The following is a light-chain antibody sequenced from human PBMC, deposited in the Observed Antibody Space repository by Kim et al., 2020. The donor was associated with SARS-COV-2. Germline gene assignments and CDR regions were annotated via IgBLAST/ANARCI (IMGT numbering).Light chain of an antibody. Sequence: DIVMAQSPDSLAVSLGERATINCKSSQSVLYSANNKNYLAWYQQRPGQPPKLLIYWASTRESGVPDRFSGSGSGTDFTLTISGLQAEDVALYYCQQHFRTPLTFGGGTKVDIK. J-gene: IGKJ4*01. CDR3: QQHFRTPLT. CDR2: WAS. V-gene: IGKV4-1*01. CDR1: QSVLYSANNKNY.